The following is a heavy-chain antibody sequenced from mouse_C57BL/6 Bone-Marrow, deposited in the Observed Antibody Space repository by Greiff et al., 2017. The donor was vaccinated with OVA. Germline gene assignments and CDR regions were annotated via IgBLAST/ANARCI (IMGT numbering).Heavy chain of an antibody. V-gene: IGHV7-1*01. Sequence: EVQVVESGGGLVQSGRSLRLSCATSGFTFSDFYMEWVRQAPGKGLEWIAASRNKANDYTTEYSASVKGRFIVSRDTSQSILYLQMNALRAEDTAIYYCARGLVTTRVYAMDYWGQGTSVTVSS. CDR3: ARGLVTTRVYAMDY. CDR1: GFTFSDFY. D-gene: IGHD2-2*01. CDR2: SRNKANDYTT. J-gene: IGHJ4*01.